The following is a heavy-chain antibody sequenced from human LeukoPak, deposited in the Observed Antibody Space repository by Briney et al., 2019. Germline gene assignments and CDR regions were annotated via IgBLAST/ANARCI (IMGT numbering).Heavy chain of an antibody. CDR3: ARVVAGTKDFQH. CDR1: GGPISSPNHF. Sequence: SETLSLTCTVSGGPISSPNHFWGWVRQPPGKGLQWIGSVYYGGSTYSHPSLKIRVTMSADTSKNQFSLTLSSVTAADTAVYYCARVVAGTKDFQHWGQGTLVTVSS. CDR2: VYYGGST. V-gene: IGHV4-39*01. D-gene: IGHD6-19*01. J-gene: IGHJ1*01.